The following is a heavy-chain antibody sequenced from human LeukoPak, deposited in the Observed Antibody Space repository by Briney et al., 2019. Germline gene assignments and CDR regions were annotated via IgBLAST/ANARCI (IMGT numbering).Heavy chain of an antibody. CDR2: ISGSGGST. CDR1: GFTFSSYA. Sequence: GGSLRLSCAASGFTFSSYAMSWVRQAPGKGLEWVSAISGSGGSTYYADSVKGRFAISRDNSRNTVYLQMNSLRPEDTAIYYCAKDRAGTPWADWGQGTLVTVSS. CDR3: AKDRAGTPWAD. D-gene: IGHD1-1*01. J-gene: IGHJ4*02. V-gene: IGHV3-23*01.